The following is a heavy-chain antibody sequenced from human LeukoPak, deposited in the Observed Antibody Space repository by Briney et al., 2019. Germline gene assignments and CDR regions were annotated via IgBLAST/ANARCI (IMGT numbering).Heavy chain of an antibody. CDR2: IYSSGST. CDR1: GGSISNYY. CDR3: AREGSGSYYTNWFDP. J-gene: IGHJ5*02. Sequence: ASETLSLTCTVSGGSISNYYWSWIRQPPGKGLEWIGYIYSSGSTNYNPSLKSRVTMSVDTSKNQFSLKLSSVTAADTAVYYCAREGSGSYYTNWFDPWGQGTLVTVSS. D-gene: IGHD3-10*01. V-gene: IGHV4-59*12.